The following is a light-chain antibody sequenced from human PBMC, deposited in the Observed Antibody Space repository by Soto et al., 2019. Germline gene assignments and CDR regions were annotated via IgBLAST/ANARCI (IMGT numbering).Light chain of an antibody. CDR3: QQYYSTPIT. Sequence: DIVMTQSPDSLAVSLGERATINCKSSQSVLYSSNNKNYLAWYQQKPGQPPKLLIYWASTRESGVPDRFSGSGSGTDFTLTISSLQAEDVAFYSCQQYYSTPITFGQGTRLAIK. CDR2: WAS. CDR1: QSVLYSSNNKNY. V-gene: IGKV4-1*01. J-gene: IGKJ5*01.